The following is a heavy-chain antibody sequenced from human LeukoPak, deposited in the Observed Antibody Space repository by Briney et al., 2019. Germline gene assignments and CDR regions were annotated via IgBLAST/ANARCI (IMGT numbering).Heavy chain of an antibody. V-gene: IGHV3-30-3*01. Sequence: GRSLRLSCAASGFTFSNFAMHWVRQAPGKGLEWVAVISYDANVKYYADSVKGRFTISRDSSKDTLYLQMNSLRPDDTAVYYCAKDPIFSGSYGVFDYWGLGTLVTVSS. J-gene: IGHJ4*02. D-gene: IGHD1-26*01. CDR2: ISYDANVK. CDR3: AKDPIFSGSYGVFDY. CDR1: GFTFSNFA.